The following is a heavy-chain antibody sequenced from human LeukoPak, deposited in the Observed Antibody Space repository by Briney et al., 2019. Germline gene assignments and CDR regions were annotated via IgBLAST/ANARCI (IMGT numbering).Heavy chain of an antibody. CDR1: GFTFSSYA. Sequence: GGSLRLSCAASGFTFSSYAMHWVRQAPGKGLEWVAVISYDGSNKYYADSVKGRFTISRDNSKNTLYLQMNSLRAEDTAVYYCARAMRNYDFWSGSDYWGQGTLVTVSS. D-gene: IGHD3-3*01. CDR2: ISYDGSNK. CDR3: ARAMRNYDFWSGSDY. V-gene: IGHV3-30-3*01. J-gene: IGHJ4*02.